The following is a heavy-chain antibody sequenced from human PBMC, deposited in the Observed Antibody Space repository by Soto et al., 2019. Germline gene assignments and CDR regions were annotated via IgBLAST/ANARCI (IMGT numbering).Heavy chain of an antibody. CDR1: DFTFSSYG. D-gene: IGHD3-22*01. CDR3: AKDTYYHDSSGYYVFDY. CDR2: ISYDGSNK. J-gene: IGHJ4*02. V-gene: IGHV3-30*18. Sequence: ESGGGVVQPGRSLTLSCAASDFTFSSYGIHWVRQAPGKGLEWVAVISYDGSNKQYGDSVKGRFTMSRDNSKNTVHLQMTSLRVEDTAVYYCAKDTYYHDSSGYYVFDYWGQGTLVTVSS.